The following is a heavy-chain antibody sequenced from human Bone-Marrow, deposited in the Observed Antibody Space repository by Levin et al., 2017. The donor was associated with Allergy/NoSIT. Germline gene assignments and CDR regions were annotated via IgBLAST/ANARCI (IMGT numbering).Heavy chain of an antibody. D-gene: IGHD3-10*01. Sequence: PSETLSLTCAASGITVSSNYMSWVRQAPGKGLEWVSVIYSAGGTDYADSVKGRFTISRDNSKNTVYLQMNSLTNEDTAVYYCVSWGVRGVIDYWGQGTLVTVSS. V-gene: IGHV3-66*02. CDR1: GITVSSNY. CDR3: VSWGVRGVIDY. CDR2: IYSAGGT. J-gene: IGHJ4*02.